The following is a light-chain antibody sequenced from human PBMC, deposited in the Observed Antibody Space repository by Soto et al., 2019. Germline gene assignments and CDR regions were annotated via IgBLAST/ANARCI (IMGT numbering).Light chain of an antibody. J-gene: IGKJ1*01. CDR3: QQYGRSPWT. CDR1: QSVSSSY. Sequence: EIVFTHSPCTLSLPPRYRATPSCRSSQSVSSSYLAWYQQKPGQAPGLLIYGASSRATGIPDRFSGSGSGTDFTLTISRLEPEDFAVYYCQQYGRSPWTFGQGTKVDIK. CDR2: GAS. V-gene: IGKV3-20*01.